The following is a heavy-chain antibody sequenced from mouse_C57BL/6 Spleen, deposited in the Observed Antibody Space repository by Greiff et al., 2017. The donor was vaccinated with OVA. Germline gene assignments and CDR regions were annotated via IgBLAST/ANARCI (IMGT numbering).Heavy chain of an antibody. CDR2: IYPGDGDT. J-gene: IGHJ2*01. Sequence: QVHVKQSGPELVKPGASVKISCKASGYAFSSSWMNWVKQRPGKGLEWIGRIYPGDGDTNYNGKFKGKATLTADKSSSTAYMQLSSLTSEDSAVYFCARDYGSGGYWGQGTTLTVSS. CDR3: ARDYGSGGY. CDR1: GYAFSSSW. V-gene: IGHV1-82*01. D-gene: IGHD1-1*01.